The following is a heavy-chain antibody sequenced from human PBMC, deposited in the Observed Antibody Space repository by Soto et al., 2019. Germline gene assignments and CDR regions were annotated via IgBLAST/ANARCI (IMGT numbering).Heavy chain of an antibody. J-gene: IGHJ6*02. V-gene: IGHV1-18*01. CDR3: AKNGQPPHYYYGLDV. CDR2: ISGYNGDA. D-gene: IGHD2-8*01. Sequence: ASVKVSCKASGYTFTRYGISWVRQAPGQGLEWMGWISGYNGDANYAQRFQGRVSMTIDTSTTTAYMELRTLTPDDTAVYYCAKNGQPPHYYYGLDVWG. CDR1: GYTFTRYG.